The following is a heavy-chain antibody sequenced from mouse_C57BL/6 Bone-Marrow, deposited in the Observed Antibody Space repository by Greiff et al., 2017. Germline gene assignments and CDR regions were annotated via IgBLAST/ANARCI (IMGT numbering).Heavy chain of an antibody. J-gene: IGHJ2*01. CDR3: TTIYYYGSSPLDY. CDR2: IDPENGDT. Sequence: VQLQQSGAELVRPGASVKLSCTASGFNIKDDYMHWVKQRPEQGLEWIGWIDPENGDTEYASKFQGKATITADTSSNTAYLQLSSLTSEDTAVYSCTTIYYYGSSPLDYWGQGTTLTVSS. V-gene: IGHV14-4*01. CDR1: GFNIKDDY. D-gene: IGHD1-1*01.